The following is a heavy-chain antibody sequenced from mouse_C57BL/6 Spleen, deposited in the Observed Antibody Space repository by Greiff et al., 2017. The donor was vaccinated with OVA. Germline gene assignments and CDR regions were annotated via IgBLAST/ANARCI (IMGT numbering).Heavy chain of an antibody. Sequence: VQLQQSGTGLVKPGASVKLSCKASGYTFTSYWMHWVKQRPGQGLEWIGNINPSNGGTNYNEKFKSKATLTVDKSSSTAYMQLSSLTSEDSAVYYCARSDAKKGYFDVWGTGTTVTVSS. J-gene: IGHJ1*03. CDR3: ARSDAKKGYFDV. V-gene: IGHV1-53*01. D-gene: IGHD6-1*01. CDR2: INPSNGGT. CDR1: GYTFTSYW.